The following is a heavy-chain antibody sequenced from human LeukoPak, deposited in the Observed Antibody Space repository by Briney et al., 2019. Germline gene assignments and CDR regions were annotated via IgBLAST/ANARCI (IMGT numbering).Heavy chain of an antibody. J-gene: IGHJ6*03. V-gene: IGHV4-34*01. CDR1: GGSFSGYY. CDR3: ARETKLLANPQYYFFMDV. D-gene: IGHD2-15*01. Sequence: PSETLSLTCAINGGSFSGYYLTWIRQAPGKGLEWIGEINPRGSTIHNPSLKSRVTISLDTSKNQFSLKLSSVTAAGTAVYYCARETKLLANPQYYFFMDVWGKGTTVTVSS. CDR2: INPRGST.